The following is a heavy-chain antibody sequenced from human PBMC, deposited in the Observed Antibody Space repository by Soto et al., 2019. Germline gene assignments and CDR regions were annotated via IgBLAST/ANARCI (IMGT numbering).Heavy chain of an antibody. CDR3: ARDASYYSLWSGYYPSRNGMDV. D-gene: IGHD3-3*01. J-gene: IGHJ6*02. Sequence: QVQVVESGGAVVQPGRPLRLSCAASGFTFSSFGMHWVRQAPGKGLEWVSLIWYDGSKKSYGDSVKGRFTISRDNSRNTVYLQMNSLRADDTAVYYCARDASYYSLWSGYYPSRNGMDVWGQGTTVTVSS. CDR1: GFTFSSFG. V-gene: IGHV3-33*01. CDR2: IWYDGSKK.